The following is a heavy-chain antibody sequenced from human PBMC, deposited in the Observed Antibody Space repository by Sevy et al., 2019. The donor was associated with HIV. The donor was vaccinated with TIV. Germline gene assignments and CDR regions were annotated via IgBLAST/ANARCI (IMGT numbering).Heavy chain of an antibody. Sequence: GGSLRLSCAASGFTFNNYGMHWVRQAPGKGLEWVTFIRHDGSDENYTASVKGRFTISRDNSKKTVYLQMNSLRAEDTAVYYCARDRKVLLVVYAIPFDVFDIWGQGTMVTVSS. CDR1: GFTFNNYG. D-gene: IGHD2-8*02. CDR2: IRHDGSDE. V-gene: IGHV3-30*02. J-gene: IGHJ3*02. CDR3: ARDRKVLLVVYAIPFDVFDI.